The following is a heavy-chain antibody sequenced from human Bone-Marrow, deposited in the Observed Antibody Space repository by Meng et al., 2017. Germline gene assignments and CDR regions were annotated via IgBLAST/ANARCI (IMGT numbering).Heavy chain of an antibody. D-gene: IGHD3-10*01. V-gene: IGHV3-15*01. CDR2: IKSKTDGGTT. CDR1: GFTFSNAW. CDR3: TTVDMVRGVIITYYFDY. J-gene: IGHJ4*02. Sequence: GESLKISCAASGFTFSNAWMSWVRQAPGKGLEWVGRIKSKTDGGTTGYAAPVKGRFTISRDDSKNTLYLQMNSLKTEDTAVYYCTTVDMVRGVIITYYFDYWGQGTLVTVSS.